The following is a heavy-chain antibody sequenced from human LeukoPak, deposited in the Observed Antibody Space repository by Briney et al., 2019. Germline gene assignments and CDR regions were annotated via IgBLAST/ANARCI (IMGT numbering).Heavy chain of an antibody. CDR2: INPNSGGT. D-gene: IGHD3-10*01. CDR1: GYTFTGYY. CDR3: ARVVVGTMVRGVKYYYYMDV. Sequence: ASLKVSCKASGYTFTGYYMYWVRQAPGQGLEWMGWINPNSGGTNDAQKFQGRVTMTRDTSISTAYMELSRLRSDDTAVYYCARVVVGTMVRGVKYYYYMDVWGKGTTVTVSS. V-gene: IGHV1-2*02. J-gene: IGHJ6*03.